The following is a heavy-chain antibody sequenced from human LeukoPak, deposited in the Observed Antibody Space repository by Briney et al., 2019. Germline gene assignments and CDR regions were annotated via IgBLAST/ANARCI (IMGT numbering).Heavy chain of an antibody. CDR3: ARERLGVVIFDDAFEV. CDR2: ISGNGVNT. V-gene: IGHV3-64*02. Sequence: GGSLRLSCAASGFTLSSYAMHWVRQAPGKGLEYVSAISGNGVNTYYADSVKGRFIISRDISKNTLYLQMDGLRGDDMAVYYCARERLGVVIFDDAFEVWGQGTLVTVSS. J-gene: IGHJ3*01. D-gene: IGHD3-3*01. CDR1: GFTLSSYA.